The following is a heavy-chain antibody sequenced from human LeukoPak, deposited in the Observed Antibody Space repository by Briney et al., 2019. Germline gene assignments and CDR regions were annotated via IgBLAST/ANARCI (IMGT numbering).Heavy chain of an antibody. CDR3: ARRGRHGVFDY. J-gene: IGHJ4*02. Sequence: GGSLQISCQGSGYPFTSYWSGWVRQLPGKGRGGMGIIYPGDSDTRYSPYLQGQVTISADKSISTAYLQWSSLKASDTAMYYCARRGRHGVFDYWGQGTLVTVSS. V-gene: IGHV5-51*01. CDR2: IYPGDSDT. CDR1: GYPFTSYW. D-gene: IGHD4-17*01.